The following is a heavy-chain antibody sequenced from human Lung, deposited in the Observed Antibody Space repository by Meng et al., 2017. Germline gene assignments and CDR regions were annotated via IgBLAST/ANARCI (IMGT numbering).Heavy chain of an antibody. CDR1: GGSFSDYY. CDR2: INHSGST. CDR3: ARGPTTMAHDFDY. J-gene: IGHJ4*02. D-gene: IGHD4-11*01. Sequence: QVHLEQWGAGLLKPSETLSLTCVGAGGSFSDYYWSWIRQPPGKGLEWIGEINHSGSTNYNPSLESRATISVDTSQNNLSLKLSSVTAADSAVYYCARGPTTMAHDFDYWGQGTLVTVSS. V-gene: IGHV4-34*01.